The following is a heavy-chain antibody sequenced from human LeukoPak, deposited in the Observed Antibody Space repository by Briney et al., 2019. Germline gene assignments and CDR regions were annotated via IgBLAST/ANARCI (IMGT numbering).Heavy chain of an antibody. CDR2: ISSSSSYI. V-gene: IGHV3-21*01. CDR1: GFTLSDYS. Sequence: GGSLRLSCAASGFTLSDYSMNWVRQAPGKGLEWVSSISSSSSYIYYADSVKGRFTISRDNAKNSLYLQMNGLRAEDTAVYYCARDSHDYGDYVSFDYWGQGTLVTVSS. CDR3: ARDSHDYGDYVSFDY. D-gene: IGHD4-17*01. J-gene: IGHJ4*02.